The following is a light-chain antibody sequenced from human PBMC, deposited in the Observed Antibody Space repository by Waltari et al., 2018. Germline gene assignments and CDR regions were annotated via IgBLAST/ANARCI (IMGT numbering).Light chain of an antibody. CDR3: NTRDISGDHLV. Sequence: SSEMTQEPAVSVALGQTVRITCQGGGLRTLYANWYQQKPGQAPLLVTYDENNRPSGIPDRFSGSRSGNTASLTISGAQAEDEADYYCNTRDISGDHLVFGSGTKVTVL. V-gene: IGLV3-19*01. CDR2: DEN. J-gene: IGLJ1*01. CDR1: GLRTLY.